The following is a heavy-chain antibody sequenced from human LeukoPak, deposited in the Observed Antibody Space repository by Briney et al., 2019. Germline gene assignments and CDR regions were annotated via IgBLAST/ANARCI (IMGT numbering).Heavy chain of an antibody. Sequence: GGSLRLSCAASGFTFSSYSMNWVRQAPGKGLEWVSSISSSSSYIYYADSVKGRFTISRDNAKNSLYLQMNSLRAEDTAVYYCARDAPSDYGDHVPDAFDIWGQGTMVTVSS. CDR1: GFTFSSYS. V-gene: IGHV3-21*01. CDR2: ISSSSSYI. CDR3: ARDAPSDYGDHVPDAFDI. J-gene: IGHJ3*02. D-gene: IGHD4-17*01.